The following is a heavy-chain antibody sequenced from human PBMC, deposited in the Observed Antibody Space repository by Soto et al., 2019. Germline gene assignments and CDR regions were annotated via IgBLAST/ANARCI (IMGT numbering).Heavy chain of an antibody. V-gene: IGHV3-9*01. Sequence: EVQLVESGGGLVQPGRSLRLSCAASGFTFYDFAMHWVRQAPGKGLEWVSRISGTRNIIDYADSVKGRFIISRDNAKNSLYLQMNSLRPEDTAFYYCVKDMYEGSSGGSRDYWGQGTRVTVSS. CDR1: GFTFYDFA. J-gene: IGHJ4*02. CDR2: ISGTRNII. D-gene: IGHD2-15*01. CDR3: VKDMYEGSSGGSRDY.